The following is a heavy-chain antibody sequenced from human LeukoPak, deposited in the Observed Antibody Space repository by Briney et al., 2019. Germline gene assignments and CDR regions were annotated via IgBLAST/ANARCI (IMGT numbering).Heavy chain of an antibody. V-gene: IGHV4-39*01. D-gene: IGHD5-18*01. Sequence: PSETLSLTCTVSGGSISRSSYYWGWIRQPPGKGLEWIGSIYYSGSTYYNPSLKSRVTISVDTSKNQFSLKLSSVTAADTAVYYCATVDTAMGSSYFDYWGQGTLVTVSS. CDR2: IYYSGST. J-gene: IGHJ4*02. CDR1: GGSISRSSYY. CDR3: ATVDTAMGSSYFDY.